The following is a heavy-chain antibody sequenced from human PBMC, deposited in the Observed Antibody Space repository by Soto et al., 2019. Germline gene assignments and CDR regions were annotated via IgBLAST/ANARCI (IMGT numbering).Heavy chain of an antibody. CDR2: ISYDGSSK. D-gene: IGHD2-2*01. CDR3: ARDTGQLRSFYYYYGMDV. CDR1: GFTFSSYA. J-gene: IGHJ6*02. Sequence: QVQLVESGGGVVQPGRSLRLSCAASGFTFSSYAMHWVRQAPGKGLEGVAVISYDGSSKYYADSVKGRFTISRDNSKNTLYLQMNSLRAEDTAVYYCARDTGQLRSFYYYYGMDVWGQGTTVTVSS. V-gene: IGHV3-30-3*01.